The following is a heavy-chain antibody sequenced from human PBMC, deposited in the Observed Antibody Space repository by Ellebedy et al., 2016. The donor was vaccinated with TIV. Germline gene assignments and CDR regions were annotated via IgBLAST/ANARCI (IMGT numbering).Heavy chain of an antibody. J-gene: IGHJ4*02. V-gene: IGHV3-7*01. Sequence: GESLKISXAASGFTFSSYWMIWVRQAPGKGLEWVANIKPDGSKMHYVDSVMGRFTISRDDAKNSVYLQMSSLRVEDTAVYYCARGQGRRKATDYWGQGTLVTVSS. CDR1: GFTFSSYW. D-gene: IGHD5-12*01. CDR3: ARGQGRRKATDY. CDR2: IKPDGSKM.